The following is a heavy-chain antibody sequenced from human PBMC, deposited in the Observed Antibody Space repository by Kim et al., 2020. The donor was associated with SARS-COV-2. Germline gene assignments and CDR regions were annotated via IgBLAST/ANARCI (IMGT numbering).Heavy chain of an antibody. Sequence: FTISRDNSKNTLYLQMNSLRDEDTAVYYCAKDLKMGRGSGWYYYYYGMDVWGQGTTVTVSS. D-gene: IGHD6-19*01. V-gene: IGHV3-30*02. CDR3: AKDLKMGRGSGWYYYYYGMDV. J-gene: IGHJ6*02.